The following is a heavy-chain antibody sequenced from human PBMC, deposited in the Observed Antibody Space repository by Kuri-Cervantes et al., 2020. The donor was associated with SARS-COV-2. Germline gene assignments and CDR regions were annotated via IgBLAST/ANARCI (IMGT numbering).Heavy chain of an antibody. CDR2: ISSSGSTI. D-gene: IGHD4-11*01. CDR1: GFTFSSYW. V-gene: IGHV3-48*04. CDR3: ARLTTRGHFDC. J-gene: IGHJ4*02. Sequence: GGSLRLSCAASGFTFSSYWMSWVRQAPGKGLEWVSYISSSGSTIYYADSVKGRFTISRDSANNSLYLQMNNLRAEDTAVYYCARLTTRGHFDCWGQGTLVTVSS.